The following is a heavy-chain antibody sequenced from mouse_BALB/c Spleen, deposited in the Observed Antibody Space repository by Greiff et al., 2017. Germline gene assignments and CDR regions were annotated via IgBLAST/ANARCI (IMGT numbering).Heavy chain of an antibody. CDR2: IDPSDSYT. Sequence: VQLQQSGAELVKPGASVKLSCKASGYTFTSYWMHWVKQRPGQGLEWIGEIDPSDSYTNYNQKFKGKATLTVDKSSSTAYMQLSSLTSEDSAVYYCARRVYGNYDYAMDYWGQGTSVTVSS. V-gene: IGHV1-69*02. D-gene: IGHD2-1*01. CDR3: ARRVYGNYDYAMDY. J-gene: IGHJ4*01. CDR1: GYTFTSYW.